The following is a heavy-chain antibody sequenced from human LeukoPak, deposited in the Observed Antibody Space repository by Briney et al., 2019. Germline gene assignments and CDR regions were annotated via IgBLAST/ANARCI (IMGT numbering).Heavy chain of an antibody. CDR2: IHPNSGGT. Sequence: ASVKVSCKASGYTFTGYYMHWVRQAPGQGLEWMGWIHPNSGGTNYAQKFQGRVTMTRDTSISTAYMGLSRLRSDDTAVYYCARVAYYYDSSGSLGFDYWGQGTLVTVSS. CDR3: ARVAYYYDSSGSLGFDY. CDR1: GYTFTGYY. J-gene: IGHJ4*02. V-gene: IGHV1-2*02. D-gene: IGHD3-22*01.